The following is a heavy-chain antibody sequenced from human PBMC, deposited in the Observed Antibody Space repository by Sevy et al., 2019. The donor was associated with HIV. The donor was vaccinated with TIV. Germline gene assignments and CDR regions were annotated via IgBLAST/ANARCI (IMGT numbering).Heavy chain of an antibody. CDR3: TTGGSLFQH. V-gene: IGHV3-15*01. J-gene: IGHJ1*01. D-gene: IGHD3-16*01. CDR2: IKSKSDGGTT. Sequence: GGSLRLSCAASGFTFNNVWMSWVRQAPGKGLEWVAHIKSKSDGGTTDYAAPVRGRFPISRDDSKNTLYLQMNSLKTEDTAVYYCTTGGSLFQHWGQGTLVTVSS. CDR1: GFTFNNVW.